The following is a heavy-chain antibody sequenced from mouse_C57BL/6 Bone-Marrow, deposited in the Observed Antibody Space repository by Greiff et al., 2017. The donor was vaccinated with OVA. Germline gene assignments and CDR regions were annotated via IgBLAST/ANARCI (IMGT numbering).Heavy chain of an antibody. CDR2: IRNKANGYTT. D-gene: IGHD1-1*01. J-gene: IGHJ2*01. Sequence: EVQLVESGGGLVQPGGSLSLSCAASGFTFTDYYMSWVRQPPGKALEWLGFIRNKANGYTTAYSASVKGRFTISRDNSQSILYLQMNALRAEDSATYYCARYGYYGSRRYFDYWGQGTTLTVSS. V-gene: IGHV7-3*01. CDR3: ARYGYYGSRRYFDY. CDR1: GFTFTDYY.